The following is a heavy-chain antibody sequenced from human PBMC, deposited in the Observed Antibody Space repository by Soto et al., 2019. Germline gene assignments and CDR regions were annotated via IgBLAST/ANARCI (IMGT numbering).Heavy chain of an antibody. Sequence: EVQLLESGGGLVQPGGSLRLSCAASGFTFSSYAMTWVRQAPGKGLEWVSTISGSGGTTYYADSVRGRFTISRDNSKNTLYLQRNTLRAADTALYSCTRYCPTASCYIRYGMDVWGQGTTVTVSS. V-gene: IGHV3-23*01. CDR3: TRYCPTASCYIRYGMDV. CDR1: GFTFSSYA. D-gene: IGHD2-2*02. J-gene: IGHJ6*02. CDR2: ISGSGGTT.